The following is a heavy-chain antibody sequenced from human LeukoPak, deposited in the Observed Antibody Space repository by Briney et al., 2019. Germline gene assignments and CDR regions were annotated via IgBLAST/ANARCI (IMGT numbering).Heavy chain of an antibody. CDR3: ASSRWPQRMDTDFDY. CDR2: FGGSSGYT. V-gene: IGHV3-21*01. D-gene: IGHD5-18*01. J-gene: IGHJ4*02. CDR1: GFTFSSYT. Sequence: GGSLRLSCAASGFTFSSYTMNWVRQAPGKGLEWVSSFGGSSGYTYYADSVKGRFTISRDNAKNSLYLQMNSLRGEDTAVFYCASSRWPQRMDTDFDYWGQGTLVTVSS.